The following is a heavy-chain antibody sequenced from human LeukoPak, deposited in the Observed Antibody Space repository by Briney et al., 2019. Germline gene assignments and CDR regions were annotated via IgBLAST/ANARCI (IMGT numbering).Heavy chain of an antibody. CDR1: GGSISSGGYY. V-gene: IGHV4-31*03. CDR2: IYYSGST. CDR3: ARAGYCSGGSCYHFDY. J-gene: IGHJ4*02. D-gene: IGHD2-15*01. Sequence: SETLSLTCTVSGGSISSGGYYWSWIRQHPGKGLEWIGYIYYSGSTYYNPSLKSRVTISVDTSKNQFSLKLSSVTAADTAVYYCARAGYCSGGSCYHFDYWGQGTLVTVSS.